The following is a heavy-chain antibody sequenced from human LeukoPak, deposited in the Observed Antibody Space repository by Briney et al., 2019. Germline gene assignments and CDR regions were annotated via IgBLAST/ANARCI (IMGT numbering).Heavy chain of an antibody. J-gene: IGHJ4*02. Sequence: PGGSLRLSCAASGFTFDDYAMHWVRQAPGKGLEWVSLISWDGGSTYYADSVKGRFTISRDNSKNSLYLQMNSLRAEDTALYYCAKDQGDNSYGYDGGLGYWGQGTLVTVSS. CDR3: AKDQGDNSYGYDGGLGY. CDR1: GFTFDDYA. CDR2: ISWDGGST. V-gene: IGHV3-43D*03. D-gene: IGHD5-18*01.